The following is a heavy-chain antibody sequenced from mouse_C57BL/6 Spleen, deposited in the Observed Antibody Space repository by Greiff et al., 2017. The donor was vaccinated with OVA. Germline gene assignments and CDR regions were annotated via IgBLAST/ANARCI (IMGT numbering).Heavy chain of an antibody. CDR3: TSPYYYGSSHYWDFDV. CDR1: GFTFTSYW. Sequence: QVQLQQPGAELVKPGASVKLSCKASGFTFTSYWMHWVKQRPGRGLEWIGRIDPNSGGTKYNEKFKSKATLTVDKPSSTAYMQLSSLTSEDAAVYYCTSPYYYGSSHYWDFDVWGTGTTVTVSA. J-gene: IGHJ1*03. V-gene: IGHV1-72*01. CDR2: IDPNSGGT. D-gene: IGHD1-1*01.